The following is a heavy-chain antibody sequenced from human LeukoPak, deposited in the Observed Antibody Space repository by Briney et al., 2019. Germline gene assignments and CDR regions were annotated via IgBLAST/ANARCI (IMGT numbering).Heavy chain of an antibody. J-gene: IGHJ5*02. D-gene: IGHD3-3*01. V-gene: IGHV3-66*02. CDR3: ARDFDSYNWFDP. Sequence: GGSLRLSCAASGFTVSSNYMSWVRQAPGKGLEWVSVIYSGGSIYYADSVKGRFTISRDNSKNTLYLQMNSLRAEDTAVYYCARDFDSYNWFDPWGQGTLVTVSS. CDR1: GFTVSSNY. CDR2: IYSGGSI.